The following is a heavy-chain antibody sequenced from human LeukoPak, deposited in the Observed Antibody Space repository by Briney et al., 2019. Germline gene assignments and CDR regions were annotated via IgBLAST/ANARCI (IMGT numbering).Heavy chain of an antibody. CDR1: GCTFSSYW. J-gene: IGHJ4*02. V-gene: IGHV3-74*01. Sequence: GGSLRLSCAASGCTFSSYWMHWVRRAPGKGLVWVSGINSDGSSISYADSVKGRFTISRDNAKNTLYLQMNSLRAEDTAVYYCAATIDYGGYDYWGQGTLVTVSS. CDR3: AATIDYGGYDY. D-gene: IGHD4-23*01. CDR2: INSDGSSI.